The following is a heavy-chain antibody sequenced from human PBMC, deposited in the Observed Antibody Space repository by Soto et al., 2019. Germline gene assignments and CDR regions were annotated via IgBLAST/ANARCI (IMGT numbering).Heavy chain of an antibody. CDR2: IIPIFGTA. D-gene: IGHD6-19*01. J-gene: IGHJ4*02. V-gene: IGHV1-69*13. CDR1: GRTFSSYA. Sequence: SEKVSCKASGRTFSSYAISWVRQAPGQGLEWMGGIIPIFGTANYAQKFQGRVTITADESTSTAYMELSSLRSEDTAVYYCARSEGSIAVAGTADYWGQGTLVNVSS. CDR3: ARSEGSIAVAGTADY.